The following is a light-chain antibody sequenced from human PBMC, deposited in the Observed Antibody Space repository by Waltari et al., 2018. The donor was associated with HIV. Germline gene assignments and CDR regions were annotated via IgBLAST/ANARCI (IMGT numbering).Light chain of an antibody. J-gene: IGLJ3*02. V-gene: IGLV1-44*01. CDR3: AAWDDSLNGWV. CDR1: SSNIGRNT. Sequence: QSVLTQPPSASGTPGQRVTISCSGSSSNIGRNTVSWYQQPPGTAPKPLIYSNNQRPARVPHRFSGAKTGTSASRAFIGLQSEDGACYYCAAWDDSLNGWVFGGGTKLTVL. CDR2: SNN.